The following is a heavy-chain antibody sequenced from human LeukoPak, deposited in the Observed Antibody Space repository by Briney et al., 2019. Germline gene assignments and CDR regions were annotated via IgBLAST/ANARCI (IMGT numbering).Heavy chain of an antibody. J-gene: IGHJ6*04. D-gene: IGHD2-2*01. CDR1: GFTFCSYS. CDR3: ARALAYCSSTSCYPYYYYGMDV. Sequence: GGSLRLSCAASGFTFCSYSMNWVRQAPGKGLEWVSSISSSSSYIYYADSVKGRFTISRDNAKNSLYLQMNSLRAEDTAVYYCARALAYCSSTSCYPYYYYGMDVWGKGTTVTVSS. CDR2: ISSSSSYI. V-gene: IGHV3-21*01.